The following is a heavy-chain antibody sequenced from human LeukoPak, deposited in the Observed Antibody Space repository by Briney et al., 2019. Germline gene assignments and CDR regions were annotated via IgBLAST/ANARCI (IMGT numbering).Heavy chain of an antibody. CDR1: GYTFTTYW. J-gene: IGHJ4*02. D-gene: IGHD6-13*01. CDR3: TRTLDRGGYSSSDY. Sequence: GESLKISCRGSGYTFTTYWIGWVRQMPGKGLEWMGIIYPGDSDTRYSPSFQGQVTISADKSINTAYLQWSSLKASDTAMYYCTRTLDRGGYSSSDYWGQGTLVTVSS. V-gene: IGHV5-51*01. CDR2: IYPGDSDT.